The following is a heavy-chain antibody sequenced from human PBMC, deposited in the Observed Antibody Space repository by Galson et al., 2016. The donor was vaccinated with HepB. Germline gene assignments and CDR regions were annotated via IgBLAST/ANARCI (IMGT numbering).Heavy chain of an antibody. J-gene: IGHJ4*02. Sequence: SETLSLTCTVSGGSISNYYWSWIRQPPGKGMEYIGYIFPSGSGSTTYNPSLKSRVAISFDTSNNQFSLKLTSVTAADTAVYYCTRGSGYYNDFDYWGPGTLVTVSS. D-gene: IGHD3-3*01. CDR1: GGSISNYY. V-gene: IGHV4-59*01. CDR2: IFPSGSGST. CDR3: TRGSGYYNDFDY.